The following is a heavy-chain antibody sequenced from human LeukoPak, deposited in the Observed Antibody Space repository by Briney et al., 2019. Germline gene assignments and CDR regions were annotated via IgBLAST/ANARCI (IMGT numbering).Heavy chain of an antibody. CDR1: GFTFSSYA. CDR3: ARDRPDYSRGSLFDY. Sequence: GGSLRLSCAVSGFTFSSYAMHWVRQAPGKGLEWVAVISYDGRKTFYADSVKGRVTISRDNSKNTLYPQMNGLRAEDTAVYYCARDRPDYSRGSLFDYWGQGALVTVSS. D-gene: IGHD2-21*01. J-gene: IGHJ4*02. V-gene: IGHV3-30*04. CDR2: ISYDGRKT.